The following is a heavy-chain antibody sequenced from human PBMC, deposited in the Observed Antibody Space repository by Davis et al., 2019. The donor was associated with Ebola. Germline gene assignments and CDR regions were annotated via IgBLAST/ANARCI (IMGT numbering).Heavy chain of an antibody. V-gene: IGHV3-33*01. Sequence: PGGSLRLSCAASGFTFSSYGMHWVRQAPGKGLEWVAVIWYDGSNKNYADSVKGRFTISRDNSKNTLYLQMNSLRAEDTAVYYCARDPYYYDKAGMIDYWGQGTLVTVSS. D-gene: IGHD3-22*01. J-gene: IGHJ4*02. CDR2: IWYDGSNK. CDR3: ARDPYYYDKAGMIDY. CDR1: GFTFSSYG.